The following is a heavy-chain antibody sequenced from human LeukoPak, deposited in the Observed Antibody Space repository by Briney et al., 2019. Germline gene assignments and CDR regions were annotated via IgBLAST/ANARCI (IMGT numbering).Heavy chain of an antibody. V-gene: IGHV4-59*01. Sequence: SETLSLTCSVSGGSISSYYWSWIRQPPGKGLEWIGYIYYSGSTNYNPSLKSRVTISVDTCKNEFSLKLSSVTAADTAVYYCARARLDSGSYYLGYWGQGTIVTVSS. D-gene: IGHD3-10*01. CDR2: IYYSGST. CDR3: ARARLDSGSYYLGY. J-gene: IGHJ4*02. CDR1: GGSISSYY.